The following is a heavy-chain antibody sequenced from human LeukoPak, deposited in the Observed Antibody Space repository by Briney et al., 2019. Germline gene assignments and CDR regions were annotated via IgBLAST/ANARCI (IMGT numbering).Heavy chain of an antibody. V-gene: IGHV3-23*01. D-gene: IGHD6-13*01. CDR1: GFTFSSYA. Sequence: PGGSLRLSCAASGFTFSSYAMSWVRQAPGKGLDWVSSISASAGTIFYADSVKGRFTISRDNSKNTLYLQMNSLRAEDTAVYYCAKGGSSSWNSWGQGTLVTVSS. CDR2: ISASAGTI. J-gene: IGHJ4*02. CDR3: AKGGSSSWNS.